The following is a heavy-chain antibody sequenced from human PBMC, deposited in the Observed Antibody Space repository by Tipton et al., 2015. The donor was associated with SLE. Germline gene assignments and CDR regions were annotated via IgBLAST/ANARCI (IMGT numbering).Heavy chain of an antibody. CDR3: ARTFPYGGFDP. J-gene: IGHJ5*02. Sequence: TLSLTCTVSGGSISSYYWSWIRQPPGKGLEWIGYIYYSGSTNYNPSLKSRVTISVDTSKNQFSLKLSSVTAAATAVYYCARTFPYGGFDPWGQGTLVTVSS. CDR1: GGSISSYY. V-gene: IGHV4-59*08. D-gene: IGHD4-23*01. CDR2: IYYSGST.